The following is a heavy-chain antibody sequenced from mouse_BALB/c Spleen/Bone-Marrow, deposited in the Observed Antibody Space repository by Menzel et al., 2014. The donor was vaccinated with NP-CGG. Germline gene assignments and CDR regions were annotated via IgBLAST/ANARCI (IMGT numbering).Heavy chain of an antibody. Sequence: VQLQQSGAELVKPGASVKLSCTASGFNIKDTYMHWVKPRPEQGLERIGRIDPANGNTKYDPKFQGKATITADTSSNTAYLQLSSLTSEDTAVYYCANYYYGSSLFAYWGQGTLVTVSA. D-gene: IGHD1-1*01. CDR2: IDPANGNT. J-gene: IGHJ3*01. V-gene: IGHV14-3*02. CDR3: ANYYYGSSLFAY. CDR1: GFNIKDTY.